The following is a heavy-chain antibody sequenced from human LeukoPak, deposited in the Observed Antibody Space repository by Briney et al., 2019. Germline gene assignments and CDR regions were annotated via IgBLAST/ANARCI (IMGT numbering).Heavy chain of an antibody. J-gene: IGHJ4*02. CDR3: ARVKSALFDY. Sequence: GGSLRLSCAASGFTFSGYWLSWVRQAPGKGLEWVANIKQDESEKSYVDSVKGRFTISRDSAKNSLYLQMNSLRAEDTAVYYCARVKSALFDYWGQGTLVTVSS. CDR2: IKQDESEK. V-gene: IGHV3-7*01. CDR1: GFTFSGYW.